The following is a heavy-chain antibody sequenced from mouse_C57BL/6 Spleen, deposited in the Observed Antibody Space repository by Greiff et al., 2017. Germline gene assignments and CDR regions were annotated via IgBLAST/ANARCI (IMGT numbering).Heavy chain of an antibody. CDR3: ASSITAVVEAPFAY. CDR2: IYPRSGNT. J-gene: IGHJ3*01. Sequence: QVQLQQSGAELARPGASVKLSCKASGYTFTSYGISWVKQRTGQGLAWIGEIYPRSGNTYYNEKFKGKATLTADKSSSTAYMELRSLTSEDSAVYFCASSITAVVEAPFAYWGQGTLVTVSA. V-gene: IGHV1-81*01. D-gene: IGHD1-1*01. CDR1: GYTFTSYG.